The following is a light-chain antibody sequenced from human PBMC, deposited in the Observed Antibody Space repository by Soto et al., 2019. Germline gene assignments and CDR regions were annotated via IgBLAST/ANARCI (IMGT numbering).Light chain of an antibody. V-gene: IGKV3-20*01. CDR2: GAS. Sequence: EIVLTQSPGTLSLSPGERATLSCTASETIGMTSLAWYQQKPGQAPRLVIYGASKTAIGIPDRFSGSTSGTVFNLSISRLEPEDSAVYYCLQHGSAPYTFGQGTRLEIK. CDR3: LQHGSAPYT. J-gene: IGKJ2*01. CDR1: ETIGMTS.